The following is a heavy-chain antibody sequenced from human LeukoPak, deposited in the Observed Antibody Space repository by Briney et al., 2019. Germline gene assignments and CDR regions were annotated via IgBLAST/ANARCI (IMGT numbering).Heavy chain of an antibody. CDR1: GFTFSNYA. D-gene: IGHD2-2*01. CDR3: ARSTSEAFDI. CDR2: TSYDESNK. J-gene: IGHJ3*02. V-gene: IGHV3-30*04. Sequence: GGSLRLSCAASGFTFSNYAMQWVRQAPGKGLEWVAVTSYDESNKYYADSVKGRFTISRDNSKNTLYMQMNSLRAEDTAVYHCARSTSEAFDIWGQGTMVTVSS.